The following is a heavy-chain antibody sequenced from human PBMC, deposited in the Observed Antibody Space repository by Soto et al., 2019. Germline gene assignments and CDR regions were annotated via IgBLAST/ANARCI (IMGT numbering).Heavy chain of an antibody. J-gene: IGHJ6*02. V-gene: IGHV3-30-3*01. CDR2: ISYDGSNK. D-gene: IGHD3-10*01. Sequence: QVQLVESGGGVVQPGRSLRLSCAASGFTFSSYAMHWVRQAPGKGLEWVAVISYDGSNKYYADSVKGRFTISRDNSKNTLYLQMNSLSAEDTAVYYCARGMVRAFGYYYYGMDVWGQGTTVTVSS. CDR1: GFTFSSYA. CDR3: ARGMVRAFGYYYYGMDV.